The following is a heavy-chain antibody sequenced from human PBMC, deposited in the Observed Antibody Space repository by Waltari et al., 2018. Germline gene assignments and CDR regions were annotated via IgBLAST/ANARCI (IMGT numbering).Heavy chain of an antibody. Sequence: QVQLQESGPGLVQPSQTLSLTCSVSGFSLSSGSYYWSWIRQHPGKGLEWIGYISHIGDNDYSPSLRSRLTLSVDTSKNQFSLKLNSVTAADTGVYFCAGRGAKMFSIWGRGTLVTVSS. CDR2: ISHIGDN. D-gene: IGHD3-3*02. V-gene: IGHV4-31*02. CDR3: AGRGAKMFSI. J-gene: IGHJ4*02. CDR1: GFSLSSGSYY.